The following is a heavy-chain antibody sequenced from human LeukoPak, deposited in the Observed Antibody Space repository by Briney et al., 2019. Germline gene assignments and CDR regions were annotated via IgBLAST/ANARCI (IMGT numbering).Heavy chain of an antibody. CDR1: GFTFSSQD. D-gene: IGHD2-15*01. V-gene: IGHV3-13*04. CDR2: IGSAGDT. J-gene: IGHJ5*02. CDR3: ARARLSSGYCSGGSCLAFDP. Sequence: GGSLRLSCAASGFTFSSQDMHWVRQPTGKGLEWVSGIGSAGDTYYPGSVKGRFAISRENAKNSLYLQMNSLRAGDTAVYYCARARLSSGYCSGGSCLAFDPWGQGNLVTVSS.